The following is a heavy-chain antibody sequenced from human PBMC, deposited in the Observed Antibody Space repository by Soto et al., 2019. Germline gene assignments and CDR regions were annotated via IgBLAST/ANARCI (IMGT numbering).Heavy chain of an antibody. CDR1: GFTFSSHA. V-gene: IGHV3-23*01. J-gene: IGHJ4*02. CDR2: ISGSGGST. Sequence: PGGSLRLSCAASGFTFSSHAMSWVRQAPGKGLEWVSAISGSGGSTYYADSVKGRFTISRDNSKNTLYLQMNSLRAEDTAVYYCAKAYGSGSYPSTLCLGYWGQGTLVTVSS. D-gene: IGHD3-10*01. CDR3: AKAYGSGSYPSTLCLGY.